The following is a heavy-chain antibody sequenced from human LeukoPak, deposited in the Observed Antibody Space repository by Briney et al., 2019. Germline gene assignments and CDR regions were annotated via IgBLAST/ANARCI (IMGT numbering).Heavy chain of an antibody. J-gene: IGHJ4*02. Sequence: SETLSLTCTVSGGSISGYYWIWIRQPPGKGLEWIWYIYYSGSTNYNPSLKSRLTTSLDTSKNQFSLKLSAVTAADTAVYYCARGKYYFDYWGQGTLVTVSS. V-gene: IGHV4-59*01. CDR1: GGSISGYY. CDR3: ARGKYYFDY. CDR2: IYYSGST.